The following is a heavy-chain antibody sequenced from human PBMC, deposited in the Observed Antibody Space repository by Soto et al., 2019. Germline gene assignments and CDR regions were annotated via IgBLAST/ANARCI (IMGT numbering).Heavy chain of an antibody. CDR2: IMPIFGTA. V-gene: IGHV1-69*05. CDR3: ARDLSRRNYYDRSGLHVQVPLFDI. J-gene: IGHJ3*02. D-gene: IGHD3-22*01. CDR1: GRAYSSYA. Sequence: VQVSWKASGRAYSSYASICVRPATGQGLEWMGGIMPIFGTANYAQKLQGRVTMTTDTSTSTAYIELRSLRSDDTAVYYCARDLSRRNYYDRSGLHVQVPLFDIWGQGPMVSVSS.